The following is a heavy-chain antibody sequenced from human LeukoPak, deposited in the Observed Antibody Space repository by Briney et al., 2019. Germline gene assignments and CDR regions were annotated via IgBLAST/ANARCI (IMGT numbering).Heavy chain of an antibody. CDR1: GFIFDHFG. V-gene: IGHV3-20*04. CDR3: ARDLKYCTGGMCYFTAVADS. Sequence: PGGSLRLSCATSGFIFDHFGMNWVRQVPEKGLEWVSGINWDSTSTNYVDSVRGRFTISRDNAKNSLYLQMNGLRVEDTAFYYCARDLKYCTGGMCYFTAVADSWGQGTLVTVSS. D-gene: IGHD2-8*02. J-gene: IGHJ4*02. CDR2: INWDSTST.